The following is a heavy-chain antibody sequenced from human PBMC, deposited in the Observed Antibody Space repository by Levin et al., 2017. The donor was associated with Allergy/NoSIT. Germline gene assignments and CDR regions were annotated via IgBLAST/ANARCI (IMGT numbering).Heavy chain of an antibody. CDR3: AKGLGYCSGGSCYSEGVDY. CDR1: GFTFSSYS. V-gene: IGHV3-48*02. Sequence: ASVKVSCAASGFTFSSYSMNWVRQAPGKGLEWVSYISSSSSTIYYADSVKGRFTISRDNAKNSLYLQMNSLRDEDTAVYYCAKGLGYCSGGSCYSEGVDYWGQGTLVTVSS. CDR2: ISSSSSTI. J-gene: IGHJ4*02. D-gene: IGHD2-15*01.